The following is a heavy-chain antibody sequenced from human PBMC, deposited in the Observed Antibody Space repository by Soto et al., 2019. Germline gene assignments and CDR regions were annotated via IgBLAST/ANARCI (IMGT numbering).Heavy chain of an antibody. Sequence: SETLSLTCTVSGGSISSYYWSWIRQPPGKGLEWIGYIYYSGSTNYNPSLKSRVTISVDTSKNQFSLKLSSVTAADTAVYYCAGADLGMDVWGQGTTVTVSS. CDR2: IYYSGST. CDR3: AGADLGMDV. V-gene: IGHV4-59*01. J-gene: IGHJ6*02. CDR1: GGSISSYY.